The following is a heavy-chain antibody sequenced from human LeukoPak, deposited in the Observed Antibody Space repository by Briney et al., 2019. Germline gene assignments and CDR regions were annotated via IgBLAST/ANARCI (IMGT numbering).Heavy chain of an antibody. V-gene: IGHV5-51*01. CDR2: VYPGDSDT. CDR3: ATGPTSDSSGYYFDY. Sequence: GESLKISCKGSGYSFTSYWIGWVRQMPGKGLEWMGIVYPGDSDTRYSPSFQDQVTISADKSISTAYLQWSSLKASDTAMYYCATGPTSDSSGYYFDYWGQGTLVTVSS. D-gene: IGHD3-22*01. J-gene: IGHJ4*02. CDR1: GYSFTSYW.